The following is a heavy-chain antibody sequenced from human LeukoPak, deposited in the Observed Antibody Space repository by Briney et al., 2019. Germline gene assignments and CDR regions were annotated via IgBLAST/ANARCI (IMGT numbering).Heavy chain of an antibody. V-gene: IGHV3-21*01. CDR3: ARAGGSTVSHSDY. J-gene: IGHJ4*02. Sequence: GGSLRLSCAASGFTFSSYSMNWIRQAPGKGLEWVSSISSSTSYIYYADSVKGRFTISKDNAKNSLYLQMNSLRAEDTAVYYCARAGGSTVSHSDYWGQGTLVTISS. CDR1: GFTFSSYS. CDR2: ISSSTSYI. D-gene: IGHD4-17*01.